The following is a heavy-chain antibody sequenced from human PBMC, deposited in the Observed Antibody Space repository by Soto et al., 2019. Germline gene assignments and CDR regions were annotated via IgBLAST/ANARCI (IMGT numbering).Heavy chain of an antibody. CDR1: GSNFANYA. J-gene: IGHJ4*02. D-gene: IGHD3-22*01. Sequence: PGGSLRLSCTGSGSNFANYALTWVRQAPGKGLEWVGFIRGETNGGTADYAASLKGRITISRDDSKSIAYLEINSLQTEDTAVYYCTRYYYESSGYYVYWGQGTLVTVSS. V-gene: IGHV3-49*04. CDR3: TRYYYESSGYYVY. CDR2: IRGETNGGTA.